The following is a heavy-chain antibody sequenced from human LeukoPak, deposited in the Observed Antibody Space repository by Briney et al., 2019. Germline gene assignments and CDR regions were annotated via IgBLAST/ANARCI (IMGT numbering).Heavy chain of an antibody. CDR3: ARDRNTFGVDY. J-gene: IGHJ4*02. D-gene: IGHD3-10*01. CDR2: IKQGGSEK. CDR1: GFTFSSYW. V-gene: IGHV3-7*01. Sequence: GGSLRLSCAASGFTFSSYWMNWVRQAPGKGLEWVVNIKQGGSEKYYVDSLKGRFTISRDNAKNSLYLQMNSLRAEDTAVYYCARDRNTFGVDYWGQGTLVTVSS.